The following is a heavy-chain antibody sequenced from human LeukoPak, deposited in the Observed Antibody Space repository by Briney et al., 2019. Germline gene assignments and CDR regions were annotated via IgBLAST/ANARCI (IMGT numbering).Heavy chain of an antibody. V-gene: IGHV1-69*13. D-gene: IGHD3-3*01. CDR1: GGTFSCYA. Sequence: ASVKVSCKASGGTFSCYAISWVRQAPGQGLEWMGGIIPIFGTANYAQKFQGRVTITADESTSTAYMELSSLRSEDTAVYYCARGTYYDFWSGRTYFDYWGQGTLVTVSS. CDR3: ARGTYYDFWSGRTYFDY. CDR2: IIPIFGTA. J-gene: IGHJ4*02.